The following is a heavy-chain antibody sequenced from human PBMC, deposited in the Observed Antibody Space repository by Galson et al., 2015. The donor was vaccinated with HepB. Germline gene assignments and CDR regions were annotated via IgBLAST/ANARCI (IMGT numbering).Heavy chain of an antibody. D-gene: IGHD4-17*01. CDR2: ISSSSSYI. V-gene: IGHV3-21*01. CDR1: GFTFSSYS. CDR3: AHRRKDTVMVDY. J-gene: IGHJ4*02. Sequence: SLRLSCAASGFTFSSYSMNWVRQAPGKGLEWVSSISSSSSYIYYADSVKGRFTISRDNAKNSLYLQMNSLRAEDTAVYYCAHRRKDTVMVDYWGQGTLVTVSS.